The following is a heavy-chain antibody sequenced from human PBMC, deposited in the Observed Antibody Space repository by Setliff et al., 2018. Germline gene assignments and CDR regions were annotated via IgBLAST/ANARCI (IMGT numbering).Heavy chain of an antibody. CDR2: MNPNSGNT. CDR1: GYTFTSYD. V-gene: IGHV1-8*03. D-gene: IGHD3-3*01. CDR3: ARSGGVYDFWSGYLVSHYYYYYYMDV. J-gene: IGHJ6*03. Sequence: GASVKVSCKASGYTFTSYDINWVRQATGQGLEWMGWMNPNSGNTGYAQKFQGRVTITRNTSISTAYMELSSLRSEDTAVYYCARSGGVYDFWSGYLVSHYYYYYYMDVWGKGTTVTVSS.